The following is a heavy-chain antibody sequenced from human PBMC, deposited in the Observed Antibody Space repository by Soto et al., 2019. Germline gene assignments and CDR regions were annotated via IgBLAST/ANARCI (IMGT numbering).Heavy chain of an antibody. D-gene: IGHD3-3*01. J-gene: IGHJ6*02. CDR1: GYSFTSYW. CDR2: IYPGDSNT. CDR3: ARHAYDFWSGHPNPRYYYGMDV. Sequence: EVQLVQSGAEVKKPGESLKISCKGSGYSFTSYWIGWVRQMPGKGLEWMGIIYPGDSNTRYSPSLQGQVTISVDKSIXPXXXQXXSLKATDTAMYYCARHAYDFWSGHPNPRYYYGMDVWGQGTTVPVSS. V-gene: IGHV5-51*01.